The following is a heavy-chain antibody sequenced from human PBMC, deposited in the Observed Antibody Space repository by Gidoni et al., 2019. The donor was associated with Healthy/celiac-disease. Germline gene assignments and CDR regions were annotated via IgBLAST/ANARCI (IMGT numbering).Heavy chain of an antibody. V-gene: IGHV4-61*01. CDR3: ATRGYGMDV. Sequence: QVQLQESGPGLVKPSETLSLPCTVPGGSVSSGSYYWSWIRQPPGKGLEWIGYIYYSGSTNYNPSLKSRVTISVDTSKNQFSLKLSSVTAADTAVYYCATRGYGMDVWGQGTTVTVSS. J-gene: IGHJ6*02. CDR1: GGSVSSGSYY. CDR2: IYYSGST.